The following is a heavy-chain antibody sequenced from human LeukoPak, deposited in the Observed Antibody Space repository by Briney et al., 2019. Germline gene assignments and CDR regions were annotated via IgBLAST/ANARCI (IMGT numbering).Heavy chain of an antibody. CDR1: GFTFSSYA. J-gene: IGHJ6*02. CDR2: ISDSGGST. V-gene: IGHV3-23*01. D-gene: IGHD5-12*01. Sequence: PGGSLRLSCAASGFTFSSYAMSWVRQAPGKGLEWVSGISDSGGSTYYADSVKGRFTISRDNSKSTLYVQMNSLRAEDTAVYYCAKESLEIDATQIDVWAQGTTVTVSS. CDR3: AKESLEIDATQIDV.